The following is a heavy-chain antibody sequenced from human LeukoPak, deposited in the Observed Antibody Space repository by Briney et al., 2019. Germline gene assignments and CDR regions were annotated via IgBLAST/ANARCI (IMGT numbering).Heavy chain of an antibody. CDR3: ARGRYCSSTSCYFGY. Sequence: SETLSLTCAVSGGSISSRDWWTWVRQTPGKGLEWIGEVHHSGSTNYNPSLRSRVTMSVDKSKNQFSLKLNSVTAADTAVYYCARGRYCSSTSCYFGYWGQGTLVTVSS. CDR2: VHHSGST. V-gene: IGHV4-4*02. CDR1: GGSISSRDW. J-gene: IGHJ4*02. D-gene: IGHD2-2*01.